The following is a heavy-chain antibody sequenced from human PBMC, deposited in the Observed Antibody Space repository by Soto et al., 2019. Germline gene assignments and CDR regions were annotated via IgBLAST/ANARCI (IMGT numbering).Heavy chain of an antibody. CDR1: GFTFNTYG. Sequence: QVQLVESGGGVVQPGRSLGLSCAASGFTFNTYGMHWVRQAPGKGLEWVAAISYDDVNKYYADSVKGRFTISRDNSKNXLYVQMHSLKPEDTAVYYCARSPQPTRGIHWYFDFWGRGILVAVSS. CDR2: ISYDDVNK. V-gene: IGHV3-30*03. J-gene: IGHJ2*01. CDR3: ARSPQPTRGIHWYFDF. D-gene: IGHD2-2*01.